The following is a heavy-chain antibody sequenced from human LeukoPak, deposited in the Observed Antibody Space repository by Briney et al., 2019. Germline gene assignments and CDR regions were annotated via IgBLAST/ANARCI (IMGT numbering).Heavy chain of an antibody. J-gene: IGHJ4*02. CDR1: GYTFTSYD. Sequence: ASVKVSCKASGYTFTSYDINWVRQATGQGLEWMGWMNPNSGNTGHAQKFQGRVTMTRSTSISTAYLEVSSLISEDTAVYYCARSSGGRTCDFDYWGQGTLVTVSS. CDR2: MNPNSGNT. D-gene: IGHD2-15*01. V-gene: IGHV1-8*01. CDR3: ARSSGGRTCDFDY.